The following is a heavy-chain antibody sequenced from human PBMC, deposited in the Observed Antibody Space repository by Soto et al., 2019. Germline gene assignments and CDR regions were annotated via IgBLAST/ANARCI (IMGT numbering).Heavy chain of an antibody. CDR1: GYTFTSYG. CDR3: ARFRNYDSSGYYPFWYYYGMDV. CDR2: ISAYNGNT. D-gene: IGHD3-22*01. J-gene: IGHJ6*02. Sequence: SVKVSCKASGYTFTSYGISWVRQAPGQGLEWMGWISAYNGNTNYAQKLQGRVTMTTDTSTSTAYMELRSLRSDDTAVYYCARFRNYDSSGYYPFWYYYGMDVWGQGTTVTVSS. V-gene: IGHV1-18*01.